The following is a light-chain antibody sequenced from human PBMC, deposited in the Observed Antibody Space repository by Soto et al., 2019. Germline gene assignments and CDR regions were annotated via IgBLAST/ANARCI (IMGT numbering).Light chain of an antibody. CDR2: DVS. J-gene: IGLJ2*01. V-gene: IGLV2-14*01. CDR3: SSYASTSTLVV. CDR1: SSDFGTYNY. Sequence: QSVLTQPASVSGSPGQSITISCTGTSSDFGTYNYVSWYQQHPGKAPKLIIYDVSTRPSGLSNRFSGSKSGNTASLTISGLQAEDEADYFCSSYASTSTLVVFGGGTKVTVL.